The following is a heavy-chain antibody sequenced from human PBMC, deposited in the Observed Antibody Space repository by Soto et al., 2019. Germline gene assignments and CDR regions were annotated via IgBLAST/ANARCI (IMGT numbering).Heavy chain of an antibody. CDR3: ANFNWYFDL. J-gene: IGHJ2*01. V-gene: IGHV4-34*01. Sequence: PSETLSLTCAVYGGPFSNFYWRWIRQPPGKGLEWIAEINHSGSTNYNPSLKSRVTISVDTSKSQCSLRLSSVTAADTAVYYCANFNWYFDLWGRGTLVTVSS. CDR1: GGPFSNFY. CDR2: INHSGST.